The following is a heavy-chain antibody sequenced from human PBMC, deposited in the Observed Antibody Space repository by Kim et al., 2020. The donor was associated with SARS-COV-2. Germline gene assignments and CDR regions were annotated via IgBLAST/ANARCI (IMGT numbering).Heavy chain of an antibody. CDR3: ARGAYGDVSFDY. Sequence: TKYAQKVQGRGTLTTDTSTNTAYMELWSLRSDDTAMYYCARGAYGDVSFDYWGQGTLVTVSS. D-gene: IGHD4-17*01. CDR2: T. V-gene: IGHV1-18*01. J-gene: IGHJ4*02.